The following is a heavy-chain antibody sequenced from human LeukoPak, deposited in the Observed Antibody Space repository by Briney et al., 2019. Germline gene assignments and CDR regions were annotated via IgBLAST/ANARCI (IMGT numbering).Heavy chain of an antibody. D-gene: IGHD3-3*01. CDR3: VKDQGRAIFGAVGGYDAFDI. CDR2: ISSNGGST. V-gene: IGHV3-64D*09. Sequence: PGGSLRLSCSASGFTFSSYAMHWVRQAPGKGLEYVSAISSNGGSTYYADSVKGRFTISRDNSKNTLYLQMSSLRAEDTAVYYCVKDQGRAIFGAVGGYDAFDIWGQGTMVTVSS. J-gene: IGHJ3*02. CDR1: GFTFSSYA.